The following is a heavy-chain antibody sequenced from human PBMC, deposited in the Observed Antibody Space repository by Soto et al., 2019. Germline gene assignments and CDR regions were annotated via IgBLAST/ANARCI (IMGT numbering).Heavy chain of an antibody. D-gene: IGHD6-19*01. CDR3: ARGRPIAVVRHYFDY. CDR1: GYTFTSYA. CDR2: INAGNGNT. Sequence: GASVKVSCKASGYTFTSYAMHWVRQAPGQRLEWMGWINAGNGNTKYSQKFQGRVTITRDTSASTAYMELSSLRSEDTAVYYCARGRPIAVVRHYFDYWGQGPLVTVSS. V-gene: IGHV1-3*01. J-gene: IGHJ4*02.